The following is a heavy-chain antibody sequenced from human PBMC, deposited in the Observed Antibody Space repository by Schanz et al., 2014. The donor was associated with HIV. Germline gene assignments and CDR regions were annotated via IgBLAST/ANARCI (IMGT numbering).Heavy chain of an antibody. CDR2: ITESGGRT. CDR3: AKPEYDSSGNSQSHFDY. V-gene: IGHV3-23*04. D-gene: IGHD3-22*01. CDR1: GFSFSSFS. Sequence: EVQLVESGGGLVEPGGSLRLSCEASGFSFSSFSMNWVRQAPGKGLEWVSSITESGGRTYYADSVNGRFTISRDNSKNTLYLQMTTLRTEDTAVYYCAKPEYDSSGNSQSHFDYWGQGTTVTVSS. J-gene: IGHJ4*03.